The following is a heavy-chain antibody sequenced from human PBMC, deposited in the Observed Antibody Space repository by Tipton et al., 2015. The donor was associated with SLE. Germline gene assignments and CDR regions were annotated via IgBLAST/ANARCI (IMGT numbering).Heavy chain of an antibody. CDR1: GGSVSSGSYY. Sequence: TLSLTCTVSGGSVSSGSYYWSWIRQPPGKGLEWIGYIYYSGSTNYNPSLKSRVTISVDTSKNQFSLKLSSVTAADTAVYYCARAGRGAFDIWGQGTMVTVSS. J-gene: IGHJ3*02. CDR3: ARAGRGAFDI. CDR2: IYYSGST. V-gene: IGHV4-61*01.